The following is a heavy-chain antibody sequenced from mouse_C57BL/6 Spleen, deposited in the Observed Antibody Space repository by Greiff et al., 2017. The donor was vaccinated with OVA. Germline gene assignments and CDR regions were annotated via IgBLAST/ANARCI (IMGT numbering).Heavy chain of an antibody. CDR1: GYAFSSSW. CDR3: ARTAIITTVVAPYDY. Sequence: VKVVESGPELVKPGASVKISCKASGYAFSSSWMNWVKQRPGKGLEWIGRIYPGDGDTNYNGKFKGKATLTADKSSSTAYMQLSSLTSEDSAVYFVARTAIITTVVAPYDYWGQGTTLTVSS. CDR2: IYPGDGDT. J-gene: IGHJ2*01. V-gene: IGHV1-82*01. D-gene: IGHD1-1*01.